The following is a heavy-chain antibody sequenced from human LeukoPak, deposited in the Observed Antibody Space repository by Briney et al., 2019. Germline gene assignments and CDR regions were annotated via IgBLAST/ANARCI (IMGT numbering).Heavy chain of an antibody. CDR1: GSIFTSYW. J-gene: IGHJ1*01. CDR2: IYPGDSDT. CDR3: ARHMSPGVAEYFQH. D-gene: IGHD3-10*02. V-gene: IGHV5-51*01. Sequence: PGASLDISCQGSGSIFTSYWIGLVRQLPGKGLEWMGIIYPGDSDTRYRPSFQGHVTISADKSISTAYLQWSSLKASDTAMYYCARHMSPGVAEYFQHWGQSTLVTVST.